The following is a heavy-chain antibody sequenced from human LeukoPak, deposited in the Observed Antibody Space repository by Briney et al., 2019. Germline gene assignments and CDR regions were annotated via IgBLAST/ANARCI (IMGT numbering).Heavy chain of an antibody. J-gene: IGHJ3*02. CDR3: ARCGSGSYYQRDAFDI. V-gene: IGHV4-59*01. CDR1: GGSISSYY. Sequence: SETLSLTCTVSGGSISSYYWSWIRQPPGKGLEWIGYIYYSGSTNYNPSLKSRVTISVDTSKNQFSLKLSSVTAADTAVYYCARCGSGSYYQRDAFDIWGQGTMVTVSS. D-gene: IGHD3-10*01. CDR2: IYYSGST.